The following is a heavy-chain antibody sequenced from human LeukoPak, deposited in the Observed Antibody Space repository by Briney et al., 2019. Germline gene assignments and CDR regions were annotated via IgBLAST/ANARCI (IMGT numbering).Heavy chain of an antibody. CDR3: SRVSAYTTSSGEFDY. CDR2: ISWNSGGI. Sequence: GGSLRLSCAASGLTFDDHAMHWVRQAPGKGLEWVSGISWNSGGIAYADSVKGRFTISRDNAKNSLYLQMNSLRAEDTALYYCSRVSAYTTSSGEFDYWGQGTLVTVSS. J-gene: IGHJ4*02. V-gene: IGHV3-9*01. D-gene: IGHD6-6*01. CDR1: GLTFDDHA.